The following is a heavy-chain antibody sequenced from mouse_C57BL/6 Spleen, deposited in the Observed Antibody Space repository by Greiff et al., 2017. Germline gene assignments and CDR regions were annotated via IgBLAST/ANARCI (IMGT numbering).Heavy chain of an antibody. CDR3: AMYYGSSYSYFDV. J-gene: IGHJ1*03. Sequence: VQLQQSGPELVKPGASVKISCKASGYAFSSSWMNWVKQRPGKGLEWIGRIYPGDGGTNYNGKFKGKATLTADKSSSTAYMQLSSLTSEDSAVYFCAMYYGSSYSYFDVWGTGTTVTVSS. CDR1: GYAFSSSW. V-gene: IGHV1-82*01. CDR2: IYPGDGGT. D-gene: IGHD1-1*01.